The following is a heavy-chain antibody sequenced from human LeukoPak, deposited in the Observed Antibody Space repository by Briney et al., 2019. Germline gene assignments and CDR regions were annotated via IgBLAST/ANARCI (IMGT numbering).Heavy chain of an antibody. J-gene: IGHJ4*02. CDR3: ARVRMGGGDLLLKRASYFDY. CDR1: VYTYTGNY. V-gene: IGHV1-2*02. CDR2: INPNSGGT. Sequence: ASVKVSCKASVYTYTGNYMHWVRQAPGQGLEWMGWINPNSGGTNYAQNFQGRVTMTRDTSISTAYMELSRLRSDDTAVYYCARVRMGGGDLLLKRASYFDYWGQGTLVTVSS. D-gene: IGHD2-15*01.